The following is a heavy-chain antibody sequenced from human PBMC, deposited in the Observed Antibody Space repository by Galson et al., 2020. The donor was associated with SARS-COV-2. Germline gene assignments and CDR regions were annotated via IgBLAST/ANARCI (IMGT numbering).Heavy chain of an antibody. D-gene: IGHD3-3*01. J-gene: IGHJ6*03. Sequence: WGSLRLSCAASGFTFSSYWMHWVRQAPGKGLVWVSHINSDGSSTSYADSLKGRFTISRDNAKNTLYLQMNSLRAEDTAVYYCARQNYYFWSGYDYYYYYMDVWGKGTTVTVSS. CDR2: INSDGSST. CDR3: ARQNYYFWSGYDYYYYYMDV. V-gene: IGHV3-74*01. CDR1: GFTFSSYW.